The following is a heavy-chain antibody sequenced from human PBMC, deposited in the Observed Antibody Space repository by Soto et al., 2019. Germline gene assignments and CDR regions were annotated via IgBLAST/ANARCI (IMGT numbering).Heavy chain of an antibody. D-gene: IGHD4-17*01. CDR1: GFTFRNYA. CDR2: ISPSGTTT. CDR3: AREMTTVTLYYYYGMDV. V-gene: IGHV3-23*01. Sequence: PGGSLRLSCGASGFTFRNYAMTWVRQAPGKGLEWVSAISPSGTTTYYPDSLKGRFTISRDNSKNTLYLQMNSLRAEDTAVYYCAREMTTVTLYYYYGMDVWGQGTTVTVSS. J-gene: IGHJ6*02.